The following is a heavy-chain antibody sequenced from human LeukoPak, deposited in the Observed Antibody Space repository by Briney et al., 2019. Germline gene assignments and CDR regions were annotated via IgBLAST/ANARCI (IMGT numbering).Heavy chain of an antibody. CDR1: GFTFSSYG. Sequence: GGSLRLSCAASGFTFSSYGMHWVRQAPGEGLEWVAVISYDGSNKYYADSVKGRFTISRDNSKNTLYLQMNSLRAEDTAVYYCAKGIEFDYWGQGTLVTVSS. CDR3: AKGIEFDY. V-gene: IGHV3-30*18. J-gene: IGHJ4*02. CDR2: ISYDGSNK.